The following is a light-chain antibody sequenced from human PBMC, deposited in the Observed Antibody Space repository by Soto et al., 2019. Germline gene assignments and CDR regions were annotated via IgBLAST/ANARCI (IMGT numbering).Light chain of an antibody. CDR3: QHYGRSPPWT. V-gene: IGKV3-20*01. CDR1: QSVDNHY. J-gene: IGKJ1*01. Sequence: EIVLTQSPGTLSLSPGERATLSCRASQSVDNHYIAWFQQKPGQAPRLLIYGTSTRPPGIPDRFSGSGSGTDITLTISRLEPEDFAVYYCQHYGRSPPWTFGQGTKVEIK. CDR2: GTS.